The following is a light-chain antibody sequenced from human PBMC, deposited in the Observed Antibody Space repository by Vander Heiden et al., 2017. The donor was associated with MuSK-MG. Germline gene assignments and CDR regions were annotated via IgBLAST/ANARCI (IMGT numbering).Light chain of an antibody. CDR1: QSVLYSSNNKNY. V-gene: IGKV4-1*01. J-gene: IGKJ1*01. Sequence: DIVMTQSPDSLAGSLGERATINCKSSQSVLYSSNNKNYLAWYQQKPGQPPKLLIYWASTRESGVPDRFSGSGSGTDFTLTISSLQAEDVAVYYCQQHYTTPGTFGQGTKVEI. CDR3: QQHYTTPGT. CDR2: WAS.